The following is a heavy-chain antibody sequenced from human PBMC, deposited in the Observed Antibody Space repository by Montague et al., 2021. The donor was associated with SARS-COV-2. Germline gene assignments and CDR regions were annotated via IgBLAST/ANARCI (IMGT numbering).Heavy chain of an antibody. V-gene: IGHV3-9*01. D-gene: IGHD2-15*01. CDR2: ISWNSGYI. CDR1: GFTFGDYA. J-gene: IGHJ6*02. CDR3: AKGVAKTFYYNGMDV. Sequence: SLRLSCAASGFTFGDYALHWVRQAPGKGLEWVSAISWNSGYIDYAGSVKGRFTISRDNDKNSLYLEMNSLSAEDTALYYCAKGVAKTFYYNGMDVWGQGTTVTVSS.